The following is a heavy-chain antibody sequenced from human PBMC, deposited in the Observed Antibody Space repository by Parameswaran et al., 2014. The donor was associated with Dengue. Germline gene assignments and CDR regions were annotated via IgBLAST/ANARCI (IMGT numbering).Heavy chain of an antibody. J-gene: IGHJ3*02. D-gene: IGHD1-26*01. CDR2: ISGYTGNA. V-gene: IGHV1-18*01. CDR3: ARVGVGAQSDAFDI. Sequence: WVRQAPGQGLEWMGWISGYTGNANSAQKLQVRVTMTTDTSTSTTYMELRSLRSDDTAVYYCARVGVGAQSDAFDIWGQGTMVTVSS.